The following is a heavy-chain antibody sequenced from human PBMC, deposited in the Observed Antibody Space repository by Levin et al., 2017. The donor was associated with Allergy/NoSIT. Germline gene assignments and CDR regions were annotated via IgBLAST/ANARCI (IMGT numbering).Heavy chain of an antibody. V-gene: IGHV3-73*01. D-gene: IGHD1-1*01. CDR3: IRRWRATGTTDYMDV. Sequence: AGGSLRLSCAASGFTFSDSFMHWVRQASGKGLEWVGRVKSKADNYATAYGASVKGRFTISRDDSKNTAYLQMNSLKSEDTAVYYCIRRWRATGTTDYMDVWGTGTTVTVSS. CDR1: GFTFSDSF. J-gene: IGHJ6*03. CDR2: VKSKADNYAT.